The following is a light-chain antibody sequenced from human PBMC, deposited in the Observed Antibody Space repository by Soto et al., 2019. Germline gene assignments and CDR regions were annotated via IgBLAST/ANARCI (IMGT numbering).Light chain of an antibody. J-gene: IGKJ1*01. CDR3: QQYNSYSWT. V-gene: IGKV1-5*01. Sequence: DIQMTQSPSTLSASVGDRVTITCRASQSISSWLAWYQQKPGKAPKLLIYDASSLESGVPSRFGGSGSGTEFTLTISRLQPDEFATYYCQQYNSYSWTFGQGTKVEIK. CDR2: DAS. CDR1: QSISSW.